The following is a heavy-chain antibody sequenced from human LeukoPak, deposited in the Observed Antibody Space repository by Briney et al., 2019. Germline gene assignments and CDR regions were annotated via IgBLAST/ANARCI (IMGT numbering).Heavy chain of an antibody. Sequence: PGGSLRLSCAASGFTFSDYYMSWIRQPPGKGLEWVSYISSSGSTIYYADSVKGRFTISRDNAKNSLYLQMNSLRAEDTAVYYCARDLAKIASYDILTGPLDYWGQGTLVTVSS. CDR2: ISSSGSTI. J-gene: IGHJ4*02. V-gene: IGHV3-11*01. CDR3: ARDLAKIASYDILTGPLDY. CDR1: GFTFSDYY. D-gene: IGHD3-9*01.